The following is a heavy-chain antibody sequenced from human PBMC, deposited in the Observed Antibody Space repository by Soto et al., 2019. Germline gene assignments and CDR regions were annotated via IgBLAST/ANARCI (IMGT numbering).Heavy chain of an antibody. D-gene: IGHD3-22*01. J-gene: IGHJ4*02. V-gene: IGHV4-59*12. Sequence: LSLTCTVSGGSISSYYWSWIRQPPGKGLEWIGYIYYSGSTNYNPSLKSRVTISVDTSKNQFSLKLSSVTAADTAVYYCARVDSSGYYTHPYFDYWGQGTLVTVSS. CDR2: IYYSGST. CDR1: GGSISSYY. CDR3: ARVDSSGYYTHPYFDY.